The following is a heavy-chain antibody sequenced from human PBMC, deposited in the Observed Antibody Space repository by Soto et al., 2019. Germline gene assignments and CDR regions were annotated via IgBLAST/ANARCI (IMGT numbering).Heavy chain of an antibody. V-gene: IGHV4-39*01. Sequence: QLQLQESGPGLVKPSETLSLTCTVSGGSISSSSYYWGWIRQPPGKGLEWIGSIYYSGSTYYNPSLKSRVTMSVDTSKNQFSLKLSSVTAADTAVYYCAAVGRGIVDYWGQGTLVTVSS. CDR3: AAVGRGIVDY. CDR2: IYYSGST. D-gene: IGHD1-26*01. CDR1: GGSISSSSYY. J-gene: IGHJ4*02.